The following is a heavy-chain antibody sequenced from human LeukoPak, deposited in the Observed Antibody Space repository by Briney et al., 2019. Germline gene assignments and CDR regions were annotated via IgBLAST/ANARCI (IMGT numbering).Heavy chain of an antibody. D-gene: IGHD2-21*02. CDR1: GFTFSSYW. J-gene: IGHJ4*02. CDR2: IKQDGSEK. CDR3: AKAAYCGGDCYSIGFDY. Sequence: PGGSLRLSCAASGFTFSSYWMSWVRQAPGKGLEWVANIKQDGSEKYYVDSVKGRFTISRDNSKNTLYLQMNSLRAEDTAVYYCAKAAYCGGDCYSIGFDYWGQGTLVTVSS. V-gene: IGHV3-7*03.